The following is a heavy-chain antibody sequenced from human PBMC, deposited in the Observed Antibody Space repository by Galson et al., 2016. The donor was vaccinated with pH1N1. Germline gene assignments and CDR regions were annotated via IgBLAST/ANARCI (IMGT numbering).Heavy chain of an antibody. J-gene: IGHJ5*02. CDR1: GYTFTGYF. CDR3: ARDLYYDTSGYYPLDP. Sequence: SVKVSCKASGYTFTGYFMHWVRQAPGQGLEWMGWINPNNGVTNYAQKFQGRVTLTRDASISTAYMELRRLRSDDTAVYYCARDLYYDTSGYYPLDPWGQGTLVTVSS. D-gene: IGHD3-22*01. CDR2: INPNNGVT. V-gene: IGHV1-2*02.